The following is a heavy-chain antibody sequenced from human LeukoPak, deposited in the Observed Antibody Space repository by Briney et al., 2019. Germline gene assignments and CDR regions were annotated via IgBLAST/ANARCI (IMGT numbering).Heavy chain of an antibody. CDR2: IYWNGGNT. CDR1: GFTFDDYG. V-gene: IGHV3-20*04. Sequence: GGSLRPSCAASGFTFDDYGMTWVRQVPGKGLEWVSGIYWNGGNTGYADSVKGRFTISRDNAKNSLYLQMNSLRAEDTAVYYCVRDHHRRLYDSQARDTFDIWGQGTMVTVSS. J-gene: IGHJ3*02. D-gene: IGHD3-22*01. CDR3: VRDHHRRLYDSQARDTFDI.